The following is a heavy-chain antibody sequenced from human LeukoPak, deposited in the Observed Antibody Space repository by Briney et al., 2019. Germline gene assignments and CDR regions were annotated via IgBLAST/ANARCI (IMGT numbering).Heavy chain of an antibody. V-gene: IGHV4-30-2*01. CDR1: GGSISSGGYS. CDR2: IYHSGST. J-gene: IGHJ4*02. CDR3: ARTVVTELLPLY. D-gene: IGHD4-23*01. Sequence: SETLSLTCAVSGGSISSGGYSWSWIRQPPGKGLEWIGYIYHSGSTYYNPSLKSRVTISVDRSKNQFSLKLSSVTAADTAVYYCARTVVTELLPLYWGQGTLVTVSS.